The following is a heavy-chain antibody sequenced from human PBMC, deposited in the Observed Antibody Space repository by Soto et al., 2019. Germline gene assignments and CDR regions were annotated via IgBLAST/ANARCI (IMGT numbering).Heavy chain of an antibody. D-gene: IGHD1-26*01. J-gene: IGHJ3*02. Sequence: QVQLVESGGGVVQPGRSLRLSCAASGFTFSSYGMHWVRQAPGKGLEWVAVISYDGSNKYYADSVKGRFTISRDNSKNKLYLQMNSLRAEDTAVYYCAKAGYSGAEFDIWGQGTMVTVSS. V-gene: IGHV3-30*18. CDR1: GFTFSSYG. CDR2: ISYDGSNK. CDR3: AKAGYSGAEFDI.